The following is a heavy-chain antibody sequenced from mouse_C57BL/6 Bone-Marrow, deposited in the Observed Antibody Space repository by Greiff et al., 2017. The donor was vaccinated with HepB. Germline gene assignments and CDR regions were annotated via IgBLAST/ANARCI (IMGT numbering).Heavy chain of an antibody. CDR1: GFTFSSYG. Sequence: EVQWVESGGDLVKPGGSLKLSCAASGFTFSSYGMSWVRQTPDKRLEWVATISSGGSYTYYPDSVKGRFTISRDNAKNTLYLQMSSLKSEDTAMYYCARHAELRSPFAYWGQGTLVTVSA. V-gene: IGHV5-6*01. D-gene: IGHD1-1*01. J-gene: IGHJ3*01. CDR2: ISSGGSYT. CDR3: ARHAELRSPFAY.